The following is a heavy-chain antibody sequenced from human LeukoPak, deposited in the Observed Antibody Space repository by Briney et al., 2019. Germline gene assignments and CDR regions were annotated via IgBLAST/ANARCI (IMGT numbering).Heavy chain of an antibody. D-gene: IGHD3-10*01. J-gene: IGHJ5*02. CDR3: ATGGDKLLDLFDP. CDR1: GGSISSYY. CDR2: IYTTGST. V-gene: IGHV4-4*07. Sequence: SETLSLTCTVSGGSISSYYWTWIRQPAGKGLEWIGRIYTTGSTNYNPSLNSRVTMSVDTSKNQFSLKLSSVTAADTAVYYCATGGDKLLDLFDPWGQGTLVTVSS.